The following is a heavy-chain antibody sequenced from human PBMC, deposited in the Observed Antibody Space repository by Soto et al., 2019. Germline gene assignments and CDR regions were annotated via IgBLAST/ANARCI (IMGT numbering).Heavy chain of an antibody. Sequence: LRLSCAASGFTFSSYAMHWVRQAPGKGLEWVAVISYDGSNKYYADSVKGRFTISRDNSKNTLYLQMNSLRAEDTAVYYCARDYYYGSGSYYRVFDYWGQGTLVTVSS. CDR2: ISYDGSNK. D-gene: IGHD3-10*01. CDR1: GFTFSSYA. CDR3: ARDYYYGSGSYYRVFDY. V-gene: IGHV3-30-3*01. J-gene: IGHJ4*02.